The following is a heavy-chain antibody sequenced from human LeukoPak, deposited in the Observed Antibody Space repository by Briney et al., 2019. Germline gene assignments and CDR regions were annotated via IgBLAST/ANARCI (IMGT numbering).Heavy chain of an antibody. J-gene: IGHJ3*02. CDR1: GFTFSSYW. CDR3: ARDGEQQREPYYYDSSGYWDDAFDI. D-gene: IGHD3-22*01. CDR2: ISSSSSYI. V-gene: IGHV3-21*01. Sequence: GGSLRLSCAASGFTFSSYWMNWVRQAPGKGLEWVSSISSSSSYIYYADSVKGRFTISRDNAKNSLYLQMNSLRAEDTAVYYCARDGEQQREPYYYDSSGYWDDAFDIWGQGTMVTVSS.